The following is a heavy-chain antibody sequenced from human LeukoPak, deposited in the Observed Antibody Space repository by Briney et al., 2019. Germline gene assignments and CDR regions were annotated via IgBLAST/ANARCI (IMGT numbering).Heavy chain of an antibody. D-gene: IGHD3-22*01. CDR2: IYPGDCDT. CDR1: GYSFTSYW. CDR3: ARSSNYYDSSGYPFDY. V-gene: IGHV5-51*01. J-gene: IGHJ4*02. Sequence: GESLKISCKGSGYSFTSYWIGWVRQMPGKGLEWMGIIYPGDCDTRYSPSFQGQVTISADKSIRTAYLQWSSLKVSDTAMYYCARSSNYYDSSGYPFDYWGQGTLVTVSS.